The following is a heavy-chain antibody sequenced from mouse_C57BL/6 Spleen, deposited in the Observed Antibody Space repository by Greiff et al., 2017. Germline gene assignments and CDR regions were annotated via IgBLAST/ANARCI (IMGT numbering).Heavy chain of an antibody. Sequence: QVQLKESGAELARPGASVKLSCKASGYTFTSYGISWVKQRTGQGLEWIGEIYPRSGNTYYNEKFKGKATLTADKSSSTAYMELRSLTSEDSAVYFCARENYGSSYEKGFAYWGQGTLVTVSA. D-gene: IGHD1-1*01. CDR3: ARENYGSSYEKGFAY. CDR1: GYTFTSYG. J-gene: IGHJ3*01. V-gene: IGHV1-81*01. CDR2: IYPRSGNT.